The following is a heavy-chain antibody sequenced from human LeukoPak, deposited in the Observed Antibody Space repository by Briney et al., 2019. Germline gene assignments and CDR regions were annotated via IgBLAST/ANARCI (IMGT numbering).Heavy chain of an antibody. V-gene: IGHV1-69*05. CDR3: ARDPVAGTGFDI. J-gene: IGHJ3*02. D-gene: IGHD6-19*01. Sequence: SVKVSCKASGGTFSSYAISWVRQAPGQGLEWMGGIIPIFGTANYAQKFQGRVTITTDESTSTAYMELSSLRSEDTAVYYCARDPVAGTGFDIWGQGTMVTVSS. CDR1: GGTFSSYA. CDR2: IIPIFGTA.